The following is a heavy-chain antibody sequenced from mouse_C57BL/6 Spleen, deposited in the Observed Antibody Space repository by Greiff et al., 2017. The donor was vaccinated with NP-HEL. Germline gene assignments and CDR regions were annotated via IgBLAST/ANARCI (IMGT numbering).Heavy chain of an antibody. Sequence: QVQLQQPGAELVRPGSSVKLSCKASGYTFTSYWMHWVKQGPIQGLEWIGNIDPSDSETHYNQKFKDKATLTVDKSSSTAYMQLSSLTAEDSAVYYCARLRAGYAMDYWGQGTSVTVSS. D-gene: IGHD1-1*01. J-gene: IGHJ4*01. V-gene: IGHV1-52*01. CDR1: GYTFTSYW. CDR2: IDPSDSET. CDR3: ARLRAGYAMDY.